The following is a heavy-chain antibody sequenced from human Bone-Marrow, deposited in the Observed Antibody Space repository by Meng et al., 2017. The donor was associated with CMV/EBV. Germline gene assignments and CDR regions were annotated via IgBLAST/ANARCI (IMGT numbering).Heavy chain of an antibody. CDR3: ARQKGYCDFWSGQEDYYYGMDV. CDR2: IYPGDSDT. CDR1: GYSFTSYW. Sequence: GGSLRLCCKGPGYSFTSYWIGWVRQMPGKGLEWMGIIYPGDSDTRYSPSFQGQVTISADKSISTAYLQWTSLKASDTAMYYCARQKGYCDFWSGQEDYYYGMDVWVQGTTVTVSS. D-gene: IGHD3-3*01. V-gene: IGHV5-51*01. J-gene: IGHJ6*02.